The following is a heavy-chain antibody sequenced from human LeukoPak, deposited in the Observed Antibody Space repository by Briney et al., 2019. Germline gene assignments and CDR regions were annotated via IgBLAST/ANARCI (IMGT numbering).Heavy chain of an antibody. CDR1: GYTFTSYA. V-gene: IGHV7-4-1*02. CDR2: INTNTGNP. Sequence: GASVKVSCKASGYTFTSYAMNWVRQAPGQGLEWMGWINTNTGNPTYAQGFTGRFVFSLDTSVSTAYLQISSLKAEDTAVYYCAREGRIAAAGTYYYYYMDVWGKGTTVTVSS. J-gene: IGHJ6*03. D-gene: IGHD6-13*01. CDR3: AREGRIAAAGTYYYYYMDV.